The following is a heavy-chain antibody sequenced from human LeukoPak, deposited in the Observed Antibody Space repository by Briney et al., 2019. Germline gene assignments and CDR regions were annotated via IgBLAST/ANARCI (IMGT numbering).Heavy chain of an antibody. V-gene: IGHV3-7*01. CDR2: IKQDGSEK. CDR3: ARGSSIAAPGIEFDY. D-gene: IGHD6-13*01. CDR1: GFTFSSYW. Sequence: GGSLRLSCAASGFTFSSYWMSWVRQAPGKGLEWVANIKQDGSEKYYVDSVKGRFTISRDNAKNSLYLQMNSLRAEDTAVYYCARGSSIAAPGIEFDYWGQGTLVTVSS. J-gene: IGHJ4*02.